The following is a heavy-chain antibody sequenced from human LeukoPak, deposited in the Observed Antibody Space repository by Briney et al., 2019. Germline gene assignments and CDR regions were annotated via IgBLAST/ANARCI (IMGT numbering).Heavy chain of an antibody. CDR3: ARGECYCLLFPY. V-gene: IGHV4-59*01. Sequence: SETLSLTCTVSGGSISSYYWSWIRQPPGKGLEWIGYIYYSGSTNYNPSLKSRVTISVDTSKNQFSLKLSSMTAADTAVYYCARGECYCLLFPYWGQGTLVTVSS. CDR2: IYYSGST. D-gene: IGHD3-9*01. CDR1: GGSISSYY. J-gene: IGHJ4*02.